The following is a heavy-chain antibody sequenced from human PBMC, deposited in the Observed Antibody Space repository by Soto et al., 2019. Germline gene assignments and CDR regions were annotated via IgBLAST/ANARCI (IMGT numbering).Heavy chain of an antibody. CDR3: ARDNLAGDFWSGYLNRFDP. D-gene: IGHD3-3*01. J-gene: IGHJ5*02. CDR1: GYTFTSYG. Sequence: ASVKVSCKASGYTFTSYGISWVRQAPGQGLEWMGWISAYNGNTNYAQKLQGRVTMTSDTSTSTAYMELRSLRSDDTAVYYCARDNLAGDFWSGYLNRFDPWGQGTLVTVSS. CDR2: ISAYNGNT. V-gene: IGHV1-18*01.